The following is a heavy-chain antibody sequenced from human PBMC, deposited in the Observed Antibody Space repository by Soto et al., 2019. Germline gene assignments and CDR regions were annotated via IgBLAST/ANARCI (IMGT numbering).Heavy chain of an antibody. CDR2: INTHNGNT. CDR3: TREGSAPYYYHGMDA. Sequence: QVQLEQSAPEVKKPGASVKVSCKASGYTFTTYGISWVRQAPGQGLEWMGWINTHNGNTNYAQNPQGRVIMTADTSTSTAYMELRSLRSDDTAVYYCTREGSAPYYYHGMDAWGQGTTVTVSS. CDR1: GYTFTTYG. J-gene: IGHJ6*02. V-gene: IGHV1-18*01. D-gene: IGHD3-10*01.